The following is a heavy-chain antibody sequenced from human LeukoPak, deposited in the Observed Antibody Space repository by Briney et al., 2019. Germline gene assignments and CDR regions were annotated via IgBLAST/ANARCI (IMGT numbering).Heavy chain of an antibody. CDR1: GYTFTDLS. CDR3: ATDFCRGRQFDY. J-gene: IGHJ4*02. CDR2: FDPEDVET. Sequence: GASVKVSCKASGYTFTDLSINRVRQAPGKGLEWMGGFDPEDVETNYAQKLQGRVTMTEDTSTTTAYMDLLSFRPDYTDVYYGATDFCRGRQFDYWGQGTLVTVSS. D-gene: IGHD2/OR15-2a*01. V-gene: IGHV1-24*01.